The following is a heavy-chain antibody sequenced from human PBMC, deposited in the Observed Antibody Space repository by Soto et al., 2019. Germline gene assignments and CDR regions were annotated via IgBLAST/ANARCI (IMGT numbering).Heavy chain of an antibody. CDR3: PKEGGPPTVVPAAISGRVYYYYYGMDV. Sequence: WVSLRLPCSAAGFTFSSYGMPWVRQAPGKRLEWVAVISYDGSNKYYSDSVKGRFTISRDNSKNTLYLQMNSLRAEDTAAHYSPKEGGPPTVVPAAISGRVYYYYYGMDVWGQGTTVIVPS. V-gene: IGHV3-30*18. CDR1: GFTFSSYG. CDR2: ISYDGSNK. D-gene: IGHD2-2*02. J-gene: IGHJ6*02.